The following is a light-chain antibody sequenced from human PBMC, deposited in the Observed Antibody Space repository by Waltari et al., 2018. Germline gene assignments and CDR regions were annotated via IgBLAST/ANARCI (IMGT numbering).Light chain of an antibody. CDR1: QSISSW. V-gene: IGKV1-5*03. Sequence: DIQMTQSPSTLSVSVGDRVTITCRASQSISSWLAWYQQKPGKAPKLLIYKASSLESGVPSRFSGSGSGTEFTLTISSLQPDDFATYYCQQYNVYSGTFGPGTKVDIK. CDR2: KAS. J-gene: IGKJ3*01. CDR3: QQYNVYSGT.